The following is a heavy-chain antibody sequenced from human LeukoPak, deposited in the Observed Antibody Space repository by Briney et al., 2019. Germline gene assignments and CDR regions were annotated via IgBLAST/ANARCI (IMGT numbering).Heavy chain of an antibody. CDR3: ARQPLSRVVINTPFDY. CDR2: IYPGDSDT. CDR1: GYSFTSYW. D-gene: IGHD3-22*01. J-gene: IGHJ4*02. Sequence: PGESLKISCKGSGYSFTSYWIGWVRQMPGKGLEWMGIIYPGDSDTRYSPSFQGQVTISADKSISTAYLQWSSLKASDTAMYYCARQPLSRVVINTPFDYWGQGTLVTVSS. V-gene: IGHV5-51*01.